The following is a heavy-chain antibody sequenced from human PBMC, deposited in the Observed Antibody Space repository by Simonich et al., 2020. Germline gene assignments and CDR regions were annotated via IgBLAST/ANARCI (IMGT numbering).Heavy chain of an antibody. Sequence: QVQLVQSWAEVKKPGASVKVSCKASGYTFTGYYMHWVRQAPGQGLEWMGWINPNSGGTNYAQKCQGRVTMTRDTSISTAYMELSRLRSDDTAVYYCARGALTGDYYYMDVWGKGTTVTVSS. D-gene: IGHD7-27*01. V-gene: IGHV1-2*02. CDR2: INPNSGGT. CDR3: ARGALTGDYYYMDV. CDR1: GYTFTGYY. J-gene: IGHJ6*03.